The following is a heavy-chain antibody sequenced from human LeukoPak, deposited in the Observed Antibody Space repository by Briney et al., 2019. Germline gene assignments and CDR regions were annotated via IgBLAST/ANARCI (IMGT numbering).Heavy chain of an antibody. J-gene: IGHJ4*02. Sequence: PGGSLRLSCAASGFTFSDYEMNWVRQAPGKGLEWVSSISSHASTIYYADSVKGRFTVSRDNAKNTLYLQMSSLRPEDTAVYYCAKEKYRGYSYGSGDYWGQGTLVTVSS. CDR2: ISSHASTI. D-gene: IGHD5-18*01. V-gene: IGHV3-48*03. CDR1: GFTFSDYE. CDR3: AKEKYRGYSYGSGDY.